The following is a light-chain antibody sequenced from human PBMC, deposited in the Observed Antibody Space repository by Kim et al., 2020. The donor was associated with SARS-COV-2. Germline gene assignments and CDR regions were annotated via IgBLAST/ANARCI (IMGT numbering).Light chain of an antibody. CDR2: AAS. V-gene: IGKV3-20*01. Sequence: PGYRATLSCRASQGITTTFIAWYRQRPGQSPSLLIYAASTRAAGIPDRFSGSGYRTDFSLTISRLEPEDFAVYYCQQYGSSPQTFGQGTKVEI. J-gene: IGKJ2*01. CDR3: QQYGSSPQT. CDR1: QGITTTF.